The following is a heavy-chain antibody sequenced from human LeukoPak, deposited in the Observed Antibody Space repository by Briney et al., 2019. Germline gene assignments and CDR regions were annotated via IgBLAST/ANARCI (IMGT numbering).Heavy chain of an antibody. CDR2: ISYDGSNK. V-gene: IGHV3-30-3*01. J-gene: IGHJ4*02. D-gene: IGHD5-18*01. Sequence: GRSLRLSCAASGFTFSGYAMHWVRQAPGKGLEWVAVISYDGSNKYYADSVKGRFTISRDNSKNTLYLQMNSLRAEDTAVYYCAREDTAMGIDYWGQGTLVTVSS. CDR1: GFTFSGYA. CDR3: AREDTAMGIDY.